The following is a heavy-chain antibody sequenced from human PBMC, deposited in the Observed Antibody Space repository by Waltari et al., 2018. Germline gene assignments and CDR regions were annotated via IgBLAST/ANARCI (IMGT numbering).Heavy chain of an antibody. J-gene: IGHJ5*02. D-gene: IGHD2-21*02. V-gene: IGHV4-39*01. CDR3: ARHQDWVVVSATWFDP. Sequence: QLRLQESGPGLVKPSDTLSLTCTVSGGSISSTNHYWGWIRQPPGKGLELIGSIYYSANTYYTPSLKSRVTMSADTSKNQFSLKLSSVTAADTAVYYCARHQDWVVVSATWFDPWGQGTLVTVSS. CDR1: GGSISSTNHY. CDR2: IYYSANT.